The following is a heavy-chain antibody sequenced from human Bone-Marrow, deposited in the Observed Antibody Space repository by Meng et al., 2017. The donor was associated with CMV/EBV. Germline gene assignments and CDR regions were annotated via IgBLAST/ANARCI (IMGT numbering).Heavy chain of an antibody. J-gene: IGHJ4*02. Sequence: GSLRLSCTVSGGSIYSGGYYWGWIRQPPGEGLEWIGSIHYSGSTYYNPSLKSRVTISLDRSKNQFSLQLSSVTAADTAIYYCARDPGGRKTLSGGVGYWGQGTLVTVSS. CDR3: ARDPGGRKTLSGGVGY. V-gene: IGHV4-39*07. CDR2: IHYSGST. CDR1: GGSIYSGGYY. D-gene: IGHD1-26*01.